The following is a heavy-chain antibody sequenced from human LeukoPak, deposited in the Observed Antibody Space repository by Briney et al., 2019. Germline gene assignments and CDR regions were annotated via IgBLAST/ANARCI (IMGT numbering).Heavy chain of an antibody. CDR1: GFTFDDYA. CDR3: AKARMITFGGVIVDFDY. CDR2: ISWNSGSI. V-gene: IGHV3-9*01. Sequence: GRSLRLSCAASGFTFDDYAMHWVRQAPGKGLEWVSGISWNSGSIGYADSVKGRFTISRDNSKNTLYLQMNSLRAEDTAVYYCAKARMITFGGVIVDFDYWGQGTLVTVSS. J-gene: IGHJ4*02. D-gene: IGHD3-16*02.